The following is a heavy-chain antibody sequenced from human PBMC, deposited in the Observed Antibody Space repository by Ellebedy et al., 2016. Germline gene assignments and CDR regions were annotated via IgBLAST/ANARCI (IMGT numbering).Heavy chain of an antibody. J-gene: IGHJ4*02. V-gene: IGHV3-23*01. D-gene: IGHD2-2*01. CDR2: ISDSGRNT. CDR3: ARDVSSSPFFDY. Sequence: GESLKISCVASGFTFSSYAMSWVRQAPGKGLEWVSTISDSGRNTHYADSVKGRFTISRDNSKNTLYLQMNSLRAEGTAVYYCARDVSSSPFFDYWGQGTLVTVSS. CDR1: GFTFSSYA.